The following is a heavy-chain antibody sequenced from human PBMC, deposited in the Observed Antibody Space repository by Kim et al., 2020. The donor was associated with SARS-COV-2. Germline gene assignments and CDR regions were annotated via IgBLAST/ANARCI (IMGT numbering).Heavy chain of an antibody. CDR2: K. V-gene: IGHV3-7*01. CDR3: ARVGSSSWYFDY. Sequence: KDYVDSGKGRFTSSRDNAKNSLYLQMNSRSAEDTAVYYCARVGSSSWYFDYWGQGTLVTVSS. J-gene: IGHJ4*02. D-gene: IGHD6-13*01.